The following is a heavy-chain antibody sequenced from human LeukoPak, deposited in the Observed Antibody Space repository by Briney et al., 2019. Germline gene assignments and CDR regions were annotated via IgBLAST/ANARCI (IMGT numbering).Heavy chain of an antibody. V-gene: IGHV3-30*02. CDR2: IRYDGSNK. CDR1: GVTFSSYG. Sequence: GGSLRLSCSASGVTFSSYGMHWVRQAPGKGLEWVAFIRYDGSNKYYADSVKGRFTISRDNSKNALYLQMNSLRAEDTAVYYCARDWGAYCTNGVCRDNWFDPWGQGTLVTVSS. D-gene: IGHD2-8*01. J-gene: IGHJ5*02. CDR3: ARDWGAYCTNGVCRDNWFDP.